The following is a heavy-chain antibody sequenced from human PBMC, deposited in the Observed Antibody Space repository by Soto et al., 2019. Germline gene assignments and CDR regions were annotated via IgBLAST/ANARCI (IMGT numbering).Heavy chain of an antibody. CDR2: ISGSGGST. CDR3: AKGGGEKWLFLPNFFDY. V-gene: IGHV3-23*01. D-gene: IGHD5-12*01. J-gene: IGHJ4*02. CDR1: GFTFSSYA. Sequence: EVQLLESGGGLVQPGGSLRLSCAASGFTFSSYAMSWVRQAPGKGLEWVSAISGSGGSTYYADSVKGRFTISRDNSKNTLYLQMDSLRAGDTAVYYCAKGGGEKWLFLPNFFDYWGQGTLVTVSS.